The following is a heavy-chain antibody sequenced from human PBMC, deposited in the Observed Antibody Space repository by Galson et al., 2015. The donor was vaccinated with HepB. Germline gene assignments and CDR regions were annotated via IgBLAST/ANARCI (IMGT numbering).Heavy chain of an antibody. V-gene: IGHV4-38-2*01. Sequence: SETLSLTCAVSGYSISSGYYWGWIRQPPGKGLEWIGIIYHGGSTYYNPSLKSRVTISVNTSKNQFSLKLSSVTAADTAVYYCARAGSFSSGSYLCHDYWGQGTLVTVSS. CDR1: GYSISSGYY. CDR2: IYHGGST. CDR3: ARAGSFSSGSYLCHDY. J-gene: IGHJ4*02. D-gene: IGHD3-22*01.